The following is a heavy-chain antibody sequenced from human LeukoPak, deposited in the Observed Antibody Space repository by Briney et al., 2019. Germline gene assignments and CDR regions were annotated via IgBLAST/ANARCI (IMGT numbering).Heavy chain of an antibody. D-gene: IGHD1-26*01. Sequence: SETLSLTCIVSGGSISSSSYYWGWIRQPPGKGLEWIGSIYISGNTYYSASLKSRVTISVDTSKNQFSLKLSSVTAADPAVYYCARIFGFAEGAYYYYYYMDVWGKGTTVTVSS. CDR3: ARIFGFAEGAYYYYYYMDV. J-gene: IGHJ6*03. CDR1: GGSISSSSYY. CDR2: IYISGNT. V-gene: IGHV4-39*07.